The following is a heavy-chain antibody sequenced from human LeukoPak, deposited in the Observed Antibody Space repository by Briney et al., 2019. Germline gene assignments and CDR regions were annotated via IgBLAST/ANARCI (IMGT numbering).Heavy chain of an antibody. J-gene: IGHJ4*02. CDR2: IEYHGSKQ. V-gene: IGHV3-30*02. Sequence: GGSLRLSCVASGFTFSSNNMHWVRQAPGKGLEWVAFIEYHGSKQYYGESVKGRFTISRDNSKNMIFLQMNGLRAEDTAVYYCARAVHYGERLDYWGQGTLVTVSS. CDR1: GFTFSSNN. CDR3: ARAVHYGERLDY. D-gene: IGHD4-17*01.